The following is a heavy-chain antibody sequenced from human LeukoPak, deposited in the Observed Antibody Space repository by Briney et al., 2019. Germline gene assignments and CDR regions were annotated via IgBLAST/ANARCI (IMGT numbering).Heavy chain of an antibody. CDR3: AKNNWFDP. J-gene: IGHJ5*02. V-gene: IGHV4-34*01. Sequence: SETLSLTCAVSGGSFSGHYWSWIRQPPGEGLEWIWEINDSGSTKYNPSLKSRVTISADTSKNQFSLKLSSVTAADTAVYYCAKNNWFDPWGQGTLVTVSS. CDR2: INDSGST. CDR1: GGSFSGHY.